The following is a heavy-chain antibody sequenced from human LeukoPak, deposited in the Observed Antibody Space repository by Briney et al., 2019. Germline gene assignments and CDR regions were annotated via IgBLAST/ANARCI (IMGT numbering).Heavy chain of an antibody. Sequence: KTSETLSLSCTVSGGSISSYYWSWIRQPPGKGLEWLWYIYYSGSTNYNPSLKSRVTISVDTSKNQFSLKLSCVTAADTAVYYCARGVYYYGSGSYTYYYYMDVWGKGTTVTISS. J-gene: IGHJ6*03. CDR2: IYYSGST. CDR1: GGSISSYY. CDR3: ARGVYYYGSGSYTYYYYMDV. D-gene: IGHD3-10*01. V-gene: IGHV4-59*01.